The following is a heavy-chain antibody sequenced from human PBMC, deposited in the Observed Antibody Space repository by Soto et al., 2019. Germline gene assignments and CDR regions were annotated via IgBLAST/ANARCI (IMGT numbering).Heavy chain of an antibody. J-gene: IGHJ6*02. V-gene: IGHV4-39*01. CDR1: GVSLSSSTYY. D-gene: IGHD5-18*01. CDR3: ACIFSGGYGYGFYYYGMDV. CDR2: FFNSGNT. Sequence: SETLSLTCPVSGVSLSSSTYYLGWLSQPPGKGLEWIASFFNSGNTYYNPSLKSRVTISVDTSKNQFSLKLSSVTAADTAVYYCACIFSGGYGYGFYYYGMDVWGQGTTVTVSS.